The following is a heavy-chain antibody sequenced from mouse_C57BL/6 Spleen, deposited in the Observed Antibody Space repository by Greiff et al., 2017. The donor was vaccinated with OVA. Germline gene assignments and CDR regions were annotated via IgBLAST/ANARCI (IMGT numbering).Heavy chain of an antibody. CDR3: AIFAY. J-gene: IGHJ3*01. Sequence: VKQSCKASGYTFTSYWMQWVKQRPGQGLEWIGEIDPSDSYTNYNQKFKGKATLTVDTSSSTAYMQLSSLTSEDSAVYYCAIFAYWGQGTLVTVSA. CDR2: IDPSDSYT. CDR1: GYTFTSYW. V-gene: IGHV1-50*01.